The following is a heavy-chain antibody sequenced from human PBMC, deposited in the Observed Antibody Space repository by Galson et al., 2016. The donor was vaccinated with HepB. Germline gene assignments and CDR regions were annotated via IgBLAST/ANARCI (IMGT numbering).Heavy chain of an antibody. D-gene: IGHD4-17*01. CDR2: IRSQTDGATT. CDR1: GLSFKYVW. J-gene: IGHJ4*02. CDR3: TTEYGDYLRRYYFDY. Sequence: SLRLSCAASGLSFKYVWMSWVRQAPGKGLEWVGRIRSQTDGATTRYAAPVSGRLTISRDDSKSTLYLQMNSLKIEDTAVYYCTTEYGDYLRRYYFDYWGQGTLVTVSS. V-gene: IGHV3-15*01.